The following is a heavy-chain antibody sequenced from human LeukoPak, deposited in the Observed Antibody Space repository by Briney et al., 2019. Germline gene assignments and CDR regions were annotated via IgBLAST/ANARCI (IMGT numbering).Heavy chain of an antibody. V-gene: IGHV4-39*01. J-gene: IGHJ3*02. CDR2: IYYSGSI. Sequence: SETLSLTCTVSGGSISGSRYYWGWIRQPPGKGLEWIGSIYYSGSIYYNPSLRSRVTISVDTSRNQFSLKLSSVTAADTAVYYCATPYSGGYHGLDIWGQGTMITVSS. CDR1: GGSISGSRYY. CDR3: ATPYSGGYHGLDI. D-gene: IGHD1-26*01.